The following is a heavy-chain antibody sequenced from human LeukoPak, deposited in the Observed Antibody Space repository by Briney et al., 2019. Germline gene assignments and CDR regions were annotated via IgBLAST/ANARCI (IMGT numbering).Heavy chain of an antibody. J-gene: IGHJ3*02. V-gene: IGHV5-51*01. Sequence: GGSLRLSCKGSGYSFTSYWIGWVRQMPGKGLEWMGIIYPGDSDTRYSPSFQGQVTISADKSISTAYLQWSSLKASDTAMYYCASKQGAYCGGDCYSDAFDIWGQGTMVTVSS. D-gene: IGHD2-21*02. CDR1: GYSFTSYW. CDR3: ASKQGAYCGGDCYSDAFDI. CDR2: IYPGDSDT.